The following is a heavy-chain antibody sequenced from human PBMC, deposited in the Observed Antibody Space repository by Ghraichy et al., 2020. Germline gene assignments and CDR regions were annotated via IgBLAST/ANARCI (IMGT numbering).Heavy chain of an antibody. V-gene: IGHV3-23*01. CDR3: AKWETYDSSGYHTLQH. Sequence: GESLNISCAASGFTFSSYAMSWVRQAPGKGLEWVSAISGSGGSTYYADSVKGRFTISRDNSKNTLYLQMNSLRAEDTAVYYCAKWETYDSSGYHTLQHWGQGTLVTVSS. J-gene: IGHJ1*01. D-gene: IGHD3-22*01. CDR2: ISGSGGST. CDR1: GFTFSSYA.